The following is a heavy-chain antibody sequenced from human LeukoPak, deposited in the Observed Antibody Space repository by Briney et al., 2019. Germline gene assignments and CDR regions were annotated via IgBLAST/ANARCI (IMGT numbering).Heavy chain of an antibody. D-gene: IGHD5-12*01. CDR3: ARLVDSGYGDDAFDI. CDR1: GGSISSSSYY. V-gene: IGHV4-39*01. CDR2: IYYSGST. Sequence: SETLSLTCTVSGGSISSSSYYWGWIRQPPGKGLEWIGSIYYSGSTYYNPSLKSRVTISVDTSKNQFSLKLSSVTAADTAVYYRARLVDSGYGDDAFDIWGQGTMVTVSS. J-gene: IGHJ3*02.